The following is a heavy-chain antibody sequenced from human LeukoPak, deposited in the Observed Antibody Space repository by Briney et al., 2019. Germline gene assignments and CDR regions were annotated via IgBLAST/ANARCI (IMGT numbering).Heavy chain of an antibody. Sequence: ASVKISCKASGYTFTDYYMHWVRQAPGQGLEWMGGIIPIFGTANYAQKFQGRVAITADESTSTAYMELSSLRSEDTAVYYCARSGYYDSSGYYPGSLGYWGQGTLVTVSS. D-gene: IGHD3-22*01. CDR3: ARSGYYDSSGYYPGSLGY. V-gene: IGHV1-69*13. CDR2: IIPIFGTA. J-gene: IGHJ4*02. CDR1: GYTFTDYY.